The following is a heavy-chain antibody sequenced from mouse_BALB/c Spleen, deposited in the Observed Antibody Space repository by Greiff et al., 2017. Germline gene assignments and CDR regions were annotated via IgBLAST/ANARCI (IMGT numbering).Heavy chain of an antibody. CDR2: ISDGGSYT. CDR3: ARTWGYAMDY. CDR1: GFTFSDYY. Sequence: EVQLVESGGGLVKPGGSLKLSCAASGFTFSDYYMYWVRQTPEKRLEWVATISDGGSYTYYPDSVKGRFTISRDNAKNNLYLQMSSLKSEDTAMYYCARTWGYAMDYWGQGTSVTVSS. V-gene: IGHV5-4*02. J-gene: IGHJ4*01.